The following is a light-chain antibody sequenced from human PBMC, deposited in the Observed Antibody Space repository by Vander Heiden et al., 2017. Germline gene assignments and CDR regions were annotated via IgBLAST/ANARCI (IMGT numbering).Light chain of an antibody. CDR3: QQYGSSPFT. V-gene: IGKV3-20*01. CDR2: GAS. J-gene: IGKJ2*01. CDR1: QSVNNNY. Sequence: EILLTQSPGTLSLSPGESATLSCRASQSVNNNYLAWYQQKPGQAPRVLIYGASSRATGIPVRFSCSGSGTDFTLTISRLEPEDFAVYSCQQYGSSPFTFGQGTKLEIK.